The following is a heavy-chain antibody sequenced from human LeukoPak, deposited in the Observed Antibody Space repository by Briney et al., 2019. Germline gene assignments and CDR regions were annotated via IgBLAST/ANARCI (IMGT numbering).Heavy chain of an antibody. Sequence: GGSLRLSCAASGFTFSAYWMHWVRHAPGKRLVSVSRINSDGSSVTYADSVKGRFTISRDNAKNTLYLQMSSLRAEDTAVYYCARGVDYWGQGTLVTVSS. CDR1: GFTFSAYW. D-gene: IGHD2-8*01. CDR2: INSDGSSV. V-gene: IGHV3-74*01. J-gene: IGHJ4*02. CDR3: ARGVDY.